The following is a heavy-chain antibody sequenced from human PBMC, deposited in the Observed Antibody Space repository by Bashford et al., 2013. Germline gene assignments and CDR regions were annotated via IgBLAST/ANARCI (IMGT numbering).Heavy chain of an antibody. CDR2: IHNSGGT. CDR1: GGYISNGDYY. D-gene: IGHD3-3*01. CDR3: ARMVPTFGVGRYPLDY. V-gene: IGHV4-30-4*01. Sequence: SETLSLTCTVSGGYISNGDYYWSWIRQTPGEGLEWIGYIHNSGGTYYNPSLKGRVMKSLDSSKNQFSLKLNSVTAADTAVYYCARMVPTFGVGRYPLDYWGQGTLVTVSS. J-gene: IGHJ4*02.